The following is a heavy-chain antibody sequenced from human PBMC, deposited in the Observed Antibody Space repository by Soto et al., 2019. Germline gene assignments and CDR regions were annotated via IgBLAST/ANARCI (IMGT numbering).Heavy chain of an antibody. D-gene: IGHD6-13*01. CDR1: GYSSTSYW. CDR3: ARQPLIASYGMDV. Sequence: PGESLKISCKGSGYSSTSYWIGWVRQMPGKGLEWMGIIYPGDSDTRYSPSFQGQVTISADKSISTAYLQWSSLKASDTAMYYCARQPLIASYGMDVWGQGTTVTVSS. CDR2: IYPGDSDT. J-gene: IGHJ6*02. V-gene: IGHV5-51*01.